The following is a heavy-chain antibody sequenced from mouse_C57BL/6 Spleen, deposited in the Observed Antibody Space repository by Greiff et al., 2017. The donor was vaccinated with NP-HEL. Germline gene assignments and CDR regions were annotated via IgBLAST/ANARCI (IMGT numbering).Heavy chain of an antibody. CDR3: ARYYYGSILFDY. D-gene: IGHD1-1*01. V-gene: IGHV1-69*01. CDR2: IDPSDSYT. CDR1: GYTFTSYW. J-gene: IGHJ2*01. Sequence: QVQLQQPGAELVMPGASVKLSCKASGYTFTSYWMHWVKQRPGQGLEWIGEIDPSDSYTNYNQKFKGKSTLTVDKSSSTAYMQLSSLTSEDSAVYYCARYYYGSILFDYWGQGTTLTVSS.